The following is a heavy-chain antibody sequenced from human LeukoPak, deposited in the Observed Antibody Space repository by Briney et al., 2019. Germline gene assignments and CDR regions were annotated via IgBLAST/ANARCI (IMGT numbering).Heavy chain of an antibody. CDR1: GGTFSSYA. Sequence: GSSVKVSCKASGGTFSSYAISWVRQAPGQGLEWMGWISAYNGNTNYAQKLQGRVTMTTDTSTSTAYMELRSLRSDDTAVYYCARDRSLEAFDYWGQGTLVTVSS. J-gene: IGHJ4*02. V-gene: IGHV1-18*01. CDR3: ARDRSLEAFDY. CDR2: ISAYNGNT. D-gene: IGHD5-24*01.